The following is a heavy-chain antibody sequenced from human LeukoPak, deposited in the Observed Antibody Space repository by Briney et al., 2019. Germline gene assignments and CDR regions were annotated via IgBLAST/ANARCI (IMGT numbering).Heavy chain of an antibody. V-gene: IGHV3-23*01. CDR1: GFTFSSYA. CDR3: AKDSYDSSGSRYDY. Sequence: GGSLRLSCAASGFTFSSYAMSWVRQAPGKGLEWVSAISGTGGSTWYADSVKGRVTISRDNSKNTLFLQMNSLRAEDTAVYYCAKDSYDSSGSRYDYWGQGTLVTVSS. CDR2: ISGTGGST. J-gene: IGHJ4*02. D-gene: IGHD3-22*01.